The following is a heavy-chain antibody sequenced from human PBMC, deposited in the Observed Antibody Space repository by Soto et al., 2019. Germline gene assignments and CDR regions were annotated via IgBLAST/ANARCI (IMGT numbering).Heavy chain of an antibody. CDR3: AVMFWFGDVLFDH. Sequence: HLQLQESGPRLIKPSETLSHTCTVSDDSITSGAYYWGLIRQPPGKGLEWIGTIQYRGSTYYNPSLKIRITMSLDTSKHQYTLRLTSVTAADTAVYFCAVMFWFGDVLFDHWGQGTLVTVSS. CDR1: DDSITSGAYY. CDR2: IQYRGST. V-gene: IGHV4-39*01. D-gene: IGHD3-10*01. J-gene: IGHJ4*02.